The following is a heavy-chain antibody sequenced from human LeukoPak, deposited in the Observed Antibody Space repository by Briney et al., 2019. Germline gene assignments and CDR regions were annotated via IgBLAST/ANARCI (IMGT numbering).Heavy chain of an antibody. Sequence: PSETLSLTCTVSGGSISSGDYYWSWIRQHPGKGLEWIGYIYYSGATYYNPSLKSRLTISVDTSKNQFPLRLTSLTAADTAVYYCARVLAVAGTCNDYWGQGTLVTVSS. D-gene: IGHD6-19*01. CDR2: IYYSGAT. CDR1: GGSISSGDYY. J-gene: IGHJ4*02. V-gene: IGHV4-31*03. CDR3: ARVLAVAGTCNDY.